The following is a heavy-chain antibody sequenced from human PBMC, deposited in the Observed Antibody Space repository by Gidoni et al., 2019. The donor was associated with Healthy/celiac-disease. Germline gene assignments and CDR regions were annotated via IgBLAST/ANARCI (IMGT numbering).Heavy chain of an antibody. CDR3: ASSSGYAAFDY. Sequence: QLQLQESGPGLVKPSETLSLTCTVSGGSISSSRYYWGWIRQHPGKGLEWIGSIYYSGSTYYNPSLKSRVTISVDTSKNQFSLKLSSVTAADTAVYYCASSSGYAAFDYWGQGTLVTVSS. V-gene: IGHV4-39*01. J-gene: IGHJ4*02. CDR1: GGSISSSRYY. CDR2: IYYSGST. D-gene: IGHD5-12*01.